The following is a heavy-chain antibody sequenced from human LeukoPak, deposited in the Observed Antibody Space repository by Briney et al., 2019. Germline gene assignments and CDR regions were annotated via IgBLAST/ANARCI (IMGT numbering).Heavy chain of an antibody. J-gene: IGHJ4*02. CDR1: GGSISSYY. V-gene: IGHV4-59*01. Sequence: SETLPLTCSVSGGSISSYYWSWIRQPPGKGLECIGYIYHSGSTNYNPSLKSRVTISVDTSKNQFSLKLTSVTAADTAVYYCARVGAAAGYYFDYWGQGTLVTVSS. CDR2: IYHSGST. CDR3: ARVGAAAGYYFDY. D-gene: IGHD6-13*01.